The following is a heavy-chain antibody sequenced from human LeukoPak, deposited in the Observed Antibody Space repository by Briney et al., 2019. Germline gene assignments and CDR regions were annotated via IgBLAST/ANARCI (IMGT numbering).Heavy chain of an antibody. D-gene: IGHD2-15*01. V-gene: IGHV3-15*01. CDR3: ATRRRDGYSTFFDY. CDR1: GFTFSNAW. CDR2: IKSKTDGGTT. Sequence: GGSLRLSCAASGFTFSNAWMSWVRQAPGKGLEWVGRIKSKTDGGTTDYAAPVKGRFTISRDNPKNTLYLQMNSLRAEDTAVYYCATRRRDGYSTFFDYWGQGTLVTVSS. J-gene: IGHJ4*02.